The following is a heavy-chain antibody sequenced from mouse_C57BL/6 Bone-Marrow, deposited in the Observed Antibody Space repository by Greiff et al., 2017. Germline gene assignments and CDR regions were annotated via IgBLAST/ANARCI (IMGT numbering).Heavy chain of an antibody. Sequence: SGAELVRPGASVKLSCTASCFNFKDDYIPWVKPRPEQGLEWVCLVYPGNGDIEYASKFQGKATITADTASNTAYLQLSSLTSEDTAVYYCTFITTVVATNFDYWGQGTTLTVSS. CDR2: VYPGNGDI. CDR3: TFITTVVATNFDY. D-gene: IGHD1-1*01. V-gene: IGHV14-4*01. CDR1: CFNFKDDY. J-gene: IGHJ2*01.